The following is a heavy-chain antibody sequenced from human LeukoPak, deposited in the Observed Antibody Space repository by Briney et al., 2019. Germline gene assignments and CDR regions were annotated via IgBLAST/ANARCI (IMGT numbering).Heavy chain of an antibody. CDR3: ARVWKEWLGKTSSGYSYCMDV. CDR1: GYTFTGYY. Sequence: ASVKASCKASGYTFTGYYMHWVRQAPGQGLEWMGRVNPNNGVPNYAQKFQGRVTMTRDTAISTFYMELSSLRSDDTAVYYCARVWKEWLGKTSSGYSYCMDVWGKGTTVTVSS. CDR2: VNPNNGVP. V-gene: IGHV1-2*06. J-gene: IGHJ6*03. D-gene: IGHD3-22*01.